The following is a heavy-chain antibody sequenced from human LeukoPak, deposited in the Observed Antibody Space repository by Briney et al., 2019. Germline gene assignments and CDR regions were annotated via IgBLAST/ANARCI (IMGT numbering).Heavy chain of an antibody. D-gene: IGHD1-26*01. CDR1: GFTFSSYA. CDR2: ISGSGGST. V-gene: IGHV3-23*01. J-gene: IGHJ4*02. CDR3: AKDTVGAMCPDY. Sequence: HTGGSLRLSCAASGFTFSSYAMSWVRQAPGKGLEWVSAISGSGGSTYYADSVKGRFTISRDNSKNTLYLQMNSLRAEDTAVYYCAKDTVGAMCPDYWGQGTLVTVSS.